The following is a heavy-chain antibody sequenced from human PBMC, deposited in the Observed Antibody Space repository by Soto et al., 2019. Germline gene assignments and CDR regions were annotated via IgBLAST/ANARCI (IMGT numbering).Heavy chain of an antibody. CDR2: FHYSGST. V-gene: IGHV4-59*01. CDR1: GGSISSYY. D-gene: IGHD6-19*01. Sequence: PSETLSLTCTVSGGSISSYYWSWIRQPPGKGLKWIGYFHYSGSTNYNPSLKSRVTISVDTSNNQFSLRVNSVTAADTAVYYCAGTKHWLAFDYWGQGALVTSPQ. J-gene: IGHJ4*02. CDR3: AGTKHWLAFDY.